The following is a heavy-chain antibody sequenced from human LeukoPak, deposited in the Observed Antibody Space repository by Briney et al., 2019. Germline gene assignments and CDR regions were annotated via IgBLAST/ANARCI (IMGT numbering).Heavy chain of an antibody. D-gene: IGHD2-15*01. V-gene: IGHV3-48*03. CDR2: ISSSGSTI. CDR3: ARASLGYCSGGSCYYYGMDV. CDR1: GSTFSSYE. Sequence: PGGSLRLSCAASGSTFSSYEMNWVRQAPGKGLEWVSYISSSGSTIYYADSVKGRFTISRDNAKNSLYLQMNSLRAEDTAVYYCARASLGYCSGGSCYYYGMDVWGQGTTVTVSS. J-gene: IGHJ6*02.